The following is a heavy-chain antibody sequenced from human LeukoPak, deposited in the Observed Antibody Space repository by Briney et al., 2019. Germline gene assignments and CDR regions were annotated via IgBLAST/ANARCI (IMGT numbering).Heavy chain of an antibody. CDR2: ISGSGGST. CDR1: GFTFSSYA. J-gene: IGHJ6*02. V-gene: IGHV3-23*01. D-gene: IGHD3-10*01. CDR3: AKSPLPYGSGSYYNWAPRAGYGMDV. Sequence: PGASLRLSCAASGFTFSSYAMSWVRQAPGKGLEWVSAISGSGGSTYYADSVKGRFTISRDNSKNTLYLQMNSLRAEDTAVYYCAKSPLPYGSGSYYNWAPRAGYGMDVWGQGTTVTVSS.